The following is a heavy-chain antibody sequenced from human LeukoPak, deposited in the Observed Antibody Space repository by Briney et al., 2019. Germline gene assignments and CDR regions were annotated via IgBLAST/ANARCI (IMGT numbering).Heavy chain of an antibody. CDR1: GYTFTSYG. D-gene: IGHD6-6*01. CDR3: ARAYFEYSSSSWDGP. CDR2: ISAYNGNT. J-gene: IGHJ5*02. V-gene: IGHV1-18*01. Sequence: ASVKVSCKASGYTFTSYGISWVRRAPGQGLEWMGWISAYNGNTNYAQKLQGRVTMTTDTSTSTAYMELRSLRSDDTAVYYCARAYFEYSSSSWDGPWGQGTLVTVSS.